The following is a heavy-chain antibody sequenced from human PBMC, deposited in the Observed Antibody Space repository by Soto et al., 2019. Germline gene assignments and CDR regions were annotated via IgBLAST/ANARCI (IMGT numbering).Heavy chain of an antibody. Sequence: PGWTLRLSSAAYGYTFSSDAMRWVRQAPGKGLECVSTISGSGGTTYYADSVKGRFTISRDNSKNTPYLQMNSLRAEDTAVYDGAKVRSTKIFASACLFDYWGQR. CDR1: GYTFSSDA. CDR3: AKVRSTKIFASACLFDY. D-gene: IGHD3-3*01. J-gene: IGHJ4*02. V-gene: IGHV3-23*01. CDR2: ISGSGGTT.